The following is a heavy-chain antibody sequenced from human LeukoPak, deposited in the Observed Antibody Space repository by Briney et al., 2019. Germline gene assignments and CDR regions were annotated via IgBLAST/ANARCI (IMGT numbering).Heavy chain of an antibody. V-gene: IGHV3-15*01. CDR2: FKSKTDGGTT. Sequence: GGSLRLSCAASGLTLSNAWMSWVRQAPGRGLEEVGRFKSKTDGGTTDYAAPVKGRFTISRDDPKNTLYLQMNSLKTEDTAVYYCTTDRFLMRSYPSRITLWYWGQGTLVTVSS. CDR1: GLTLSNAW. J-gene: IGHJ4*02. CDR3: TTDRFLMRSYPSRITLWY. D-gene: IGHD3-10*02.